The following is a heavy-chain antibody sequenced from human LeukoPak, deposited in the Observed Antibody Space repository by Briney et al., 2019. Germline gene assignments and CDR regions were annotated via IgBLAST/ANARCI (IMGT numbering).Heavy chain of an antibody. CDR3: ANYYDSSGYSGFDY. V-gene: IGHV4-34*01. CDR2: INHSGST. J-gene: IGHJ4*02. D-gene: IGHD3-22*01. CDR1: GGSFSGYY. Sequence: SETLSLTCAVYGGSFSGYYWSWIRQPPGKGLEWIGEINHSGSTNYNPSLKSRVTISVDTSKNQFPLKLSSVTAADTAVHYCANYYDSSGYSGFDYWGQGTLVTVSS.